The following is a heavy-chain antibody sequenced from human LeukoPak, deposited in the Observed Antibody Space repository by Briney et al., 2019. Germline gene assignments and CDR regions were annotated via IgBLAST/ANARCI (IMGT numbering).Heavy chain of an antibody. CDR2: IRGSGGST. D-gene: IGHD3-22*01. V-gene: IGHV3-23*01. CDR1: GITFSSYA. J-gene: IGHJ6*02. Sequence: GGSLRLSCAASGITFSSYAMSWVRQAPGKGLEWVSGIRGSGGSTYYADSVKGRFTISRDNAKNTLYLQMNSLRAEDTAVYYCARSHYYDSSGYFDYYYGMDVWGQGTAVTVSS. CDR3: ARSHYYDSSGYFDYYYGMDV.